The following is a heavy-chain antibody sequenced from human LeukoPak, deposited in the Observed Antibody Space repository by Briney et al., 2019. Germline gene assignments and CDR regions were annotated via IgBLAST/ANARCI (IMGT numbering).Heavy chain of an antibody. CDR3: ATGDEDSPMNFYH. J-gene: IGHJ4*02. CDR1: RLMFDDYT. CDR2: INWDGGST. Sequence: GRSLCLSRVASRLMFDDYTMHSVCHAPAKGLQRVSLINWDGGSTYYDASVKGRFTVSRDNSKNSLYLQMNSLRTEDTAFYYCATGDEDSPMNFYHWGQGTLVTVSS. V-gene: IGHV3-43*01. D-gene: IGHD5-18*01.